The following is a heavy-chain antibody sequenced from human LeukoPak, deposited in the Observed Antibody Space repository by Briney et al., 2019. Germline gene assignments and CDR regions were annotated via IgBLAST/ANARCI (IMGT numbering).Heavy chain of an antibody. CDR3: AKDWHNGDDPLFDY. V-gene: IGHV3-7*05. J-gene: IGHJ4*02. CDR2: ITREGSAA. Sequence: GGSLRLSCVVSGFTFSSHSMSWVRHAPGKGLERVADITREGSAAYYVDSVKGRFSISRDNAKNSLYLQMNSLRAEDTAVYYCAKDWHNGDDPLFDYWGQGTVVSVSS. CDR1: GFTFSSHS. D-gene: IGHD2-8*01.